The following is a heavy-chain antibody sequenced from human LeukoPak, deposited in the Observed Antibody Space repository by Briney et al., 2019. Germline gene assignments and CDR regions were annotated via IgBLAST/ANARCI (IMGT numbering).Heavy chain of an antibody. V-gene: IGHV3-21*04. Sequence: SGGSLRLSCVASGFIFSSYSMNWVRQAPGKGLEWVSSISSSSSYIYYADSVKGRFTISRDNAKNSLYLQMNSLRAEDTAVYYCAKDRVGANYYFDYWGQGTLVTVSS. CDR3: AKDRVGANYYFDY. D-gene: IGHD1-26*01. J-gene: IGHJ4*02. CDR2: ISSSSSYI. CDR1: GFIFSSYS.